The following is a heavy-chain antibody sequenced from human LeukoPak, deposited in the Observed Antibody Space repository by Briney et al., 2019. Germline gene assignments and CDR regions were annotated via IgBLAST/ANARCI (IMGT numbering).Heavy chain of an antibody. J-gene: IGHJ5*02. D-gene: IGHD2-15*01. Sequence: GGSLRLSCAASGFTFSSYSMNWVRQAPGKGLVWVSSISSSSSYMYYADSVKGRFSISRDNAKNSLYLQMNSLRAEDTAVYYCARESYCSGGSCYSHWFDPWGQGTLVTVSS. CDR3: ARESYCSGGSCYSHWFDP. CDR1: GFTFSSYS. V-gene: IGHV3-21*01. CDR2: ISSSSSYM.